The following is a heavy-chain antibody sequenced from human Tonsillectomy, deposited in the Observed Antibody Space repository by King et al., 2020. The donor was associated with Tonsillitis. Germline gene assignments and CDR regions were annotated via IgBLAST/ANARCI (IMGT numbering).Heavy chain of an antibody. CDR1: GGSVSSGGYY. V-gene: IGHV4-61*08. CDR2: INHIGST. CDR3: ARSPINYYYGMDV. Sequence: QLQESGPGLVKPSETLSLTCTVSGGSVSSGGYYWSWIRQPPGKGLEWIVEINHIGSTKYNPSLKSRVTISVDTSKNQFSLKLSSVTAADTAVHYCARSPINYYYGMDVWGQGTTVTVSS. J-gene: IGHJ6*02.